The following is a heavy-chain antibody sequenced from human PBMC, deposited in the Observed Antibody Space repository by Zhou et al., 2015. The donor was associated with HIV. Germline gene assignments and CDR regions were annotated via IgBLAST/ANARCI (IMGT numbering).Heavy chain of an antibody. Sequence: QVQLMQSGAEVKKPGSSVKVSCKASGGTFSSYAISWVRQAPGQGLEWMGGIIPIFGTANYAQKFQGRVTITADKSTSTAYMELSSLRSDDTAVYYCARGLDYYDSGSYYPFYFDYWGQGTLVTVSS. D-gene: IGHD3-22*01. J-gene: IGHJ4*02. CDR1: GGTFSSYA. V-gene: IGHV1-69*06. CDR2: IIPIFGTA. CDR3: ARGLDYYDSGSYYPFYFDY.